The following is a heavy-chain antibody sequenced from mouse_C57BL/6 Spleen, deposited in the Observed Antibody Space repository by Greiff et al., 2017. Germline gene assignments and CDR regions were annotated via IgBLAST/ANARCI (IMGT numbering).Heavy chain of an antibody. CDR1: GYTFTSYG. J-gene: IGHJ4*01. CDR2: IYPRSGNT. CDR3: ASQRGDYDGAMDY. Sequence: VQLVESGAELARPGASVKLSCKASGYTFTSYGISWVKQRTGQGLEWIGEIYPRSGNTYYNEKFKGKATLTADKSSSTAYMELRSLTSEDSAVYFCASQRGDYDGAMDYWGQGTSVTVSS. V-gene: IGHV1-81*01. D-gene: IGHD2-4*01.